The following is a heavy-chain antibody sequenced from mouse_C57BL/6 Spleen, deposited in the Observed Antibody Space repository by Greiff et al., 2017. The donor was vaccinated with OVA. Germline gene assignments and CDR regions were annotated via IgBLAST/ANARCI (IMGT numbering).Heavy chain of an antibody. V-gene: IGHV1-55*01. Sequence: QVQLQQPGAELVKPGASVKMSCKASGYTFTSYWITWVKQRPGQGLEWIGDIYPGSGSTNYNEKFKSKATLTVDTSSSTAYMQLSSLTSEDSAVYYWARSFYDYDVDYAMDYWGQGTSVTVSS. CDR2: IYPGSGST. D-gene: IGHD2-4*01. J-gene: IGHJ4*01. CDR3: ARSFYDYDVDYAMDY. CDR1: GYTFTSYW.